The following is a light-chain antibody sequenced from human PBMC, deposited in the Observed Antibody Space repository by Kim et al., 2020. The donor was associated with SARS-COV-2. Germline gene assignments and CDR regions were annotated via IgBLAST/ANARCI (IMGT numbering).Light chain of an antibody. J-gene: IGLJ3*02. CDR3: LLLYSGGSRV. CDR2: DTS. CDR1: TGSVTSGDW. Sequence: PITPTCGSSTGSVTSGDWHYWFQQKHRRAPRTLIYDTSNKHPWTLAQFSCAPLGGQAALPITCAQHADEADYYCLLLYSGGSRVFGGGTQLTVL. V-gene: IGLV7-46*01.